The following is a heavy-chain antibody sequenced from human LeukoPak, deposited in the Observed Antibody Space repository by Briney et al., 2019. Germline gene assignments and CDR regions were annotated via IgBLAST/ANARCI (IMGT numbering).Heavy chain of an antibody. Sequence: PGGSLGLSCAASGFTFSSYGMYWVRQAPGKGLEWVAVIWYDGSNRDYADSVKGRLTISRDNSKNTLCLQMNSLRAEDTAVYYCAGGRYCSGGNCYLDIWGQGTMVTVSS. D-gene: IGHD2-15*01. V-gene: IGHV3-33*01. CDR3: AGGRYCSGGNCYLDI. CDR2: IWYDGSNR. CDR1: GFTFSSYG. J-gene: IGHJ3*02.